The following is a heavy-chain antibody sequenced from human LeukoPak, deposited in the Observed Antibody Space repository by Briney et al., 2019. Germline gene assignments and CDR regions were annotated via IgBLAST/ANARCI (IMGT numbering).Heavy chain of an antibody. CDR3: ARGRGWNYFSFDY. Sequence: SETLSLTCAVYGGSLSGYYWSWIRQPPGKGLEWIGEINHSGSTNYNPSLKSRVTISVDTSKNQFSLKLSSVTAADTAVYYCARGRGWNYFSFDYWGQGTLVTVSS. J-gene: IGHJ4*02. D-gene: IGHD1-7*01. CDR1: GGSLSGYY. V-gene: IGHV4-34*01. CDR2: INHSGST.